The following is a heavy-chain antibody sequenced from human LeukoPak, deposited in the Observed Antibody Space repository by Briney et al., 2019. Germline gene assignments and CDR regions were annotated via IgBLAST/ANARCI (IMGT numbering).Heavy chain of an antibody. D-gene: IGHD3-3*01. CDR3: ARRSNDFWSGLISSFDY. J-gene: IGHJ4*02. V-gene: IGHV3-74*01. CDR2: NSDGITT. Sequence: NSDGITTSYADSVKGRFTISRDNAKNTLYLQMNSLRAEDTAVYYCARRSNDFWSGLISSFDYWGQGTLVTVSS.